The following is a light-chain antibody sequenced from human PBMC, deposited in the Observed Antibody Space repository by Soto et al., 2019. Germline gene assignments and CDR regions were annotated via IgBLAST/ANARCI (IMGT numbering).Light chain of an antibody. CDR1: SSDIGGYNY. Sequence: QSALTQPASVSGSPGQSITISCTGTSSDIGGYNYVSWYQQHPGKDPKLMIYEVSNRPSGVSNRFSGSKSGNTASLTISGLQAEDEADYYCSSYTSSSTPNWVFGGGTKVTVL. CDR2: EVS. J-gene: IGLJ3*02. V-gene: IGLV2-14*01. CDR3: SSYTSSSTPNWV.